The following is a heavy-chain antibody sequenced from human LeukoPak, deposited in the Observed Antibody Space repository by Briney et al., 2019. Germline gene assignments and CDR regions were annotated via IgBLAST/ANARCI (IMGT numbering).Heavy chain of an antibody. V-gene: IGHV3-48*04. J-gene: IGHJ4*02. CDR2: ISSSSATI. CDR1: GFTFNTYS. Sequence: GGSLRLSCVASGFTFNTYSMNWFRQAPGKGLEWISYISSSSATIYYADSVKGRFTISRDNAKNSLYLQMNSLRAEDTAVYHCARGRDLFDSWGQGTLVIVSS. CDR3: ARGRDLFDS.